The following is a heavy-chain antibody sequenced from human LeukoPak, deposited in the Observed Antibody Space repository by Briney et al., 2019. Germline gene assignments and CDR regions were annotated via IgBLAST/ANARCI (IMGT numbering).Heavy chain of an antibody. CDR3: AKENVVVAAVVPDY. CDR2: ISGSGGST. CDR1: GFIFSDYA. Sequence: GGSLRHSCADSGFIFSDYAMSWVRQAPGKGLEWVSVISGSGGSTYYADSVKGRFTISRDNSKNTLYLQMSSLRAEDTAVYYCAKENVVVAAVVPDYWGQGTLVSVSS. D-gene: IGHD2-15*01. J-gene: IGHJ4*02. V-gene: IGHV3-23*01.